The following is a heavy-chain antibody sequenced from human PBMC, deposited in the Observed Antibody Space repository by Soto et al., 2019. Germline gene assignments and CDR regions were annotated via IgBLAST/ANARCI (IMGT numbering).Heavy chain of an antibody. CDR1: GYTFTSYY. CDR3: ARDRGPWFGESPVGGMDV. V-gene: IGHV1-46*01. J-gene: IGHJ6*02. CDR2: INPSGGST. D-gene: IGHD3-10*01. Sequence: ASVKVSCKASGYTFTSYYMHWVRQAPGQGLEWMGIINPSGGSTSYAQKFQGRVTMTRDTSISTVYMELSRLRSDDTAVYYCARDRGPWFGESPVGGMDVWGQGTSVTVSS.